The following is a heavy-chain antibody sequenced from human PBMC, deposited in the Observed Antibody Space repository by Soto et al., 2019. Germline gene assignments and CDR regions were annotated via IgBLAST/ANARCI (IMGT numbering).Heavy chain of an antibody. CDR3: TRDASRDSSARGWFDP. Sequence: GGSLRLSCAASGFTLRSFTMNWVRQAPGKGLEWVSTISSNSAYIYYTDALRGRFTISRDNAKNSLHLQMNSLRAEDTAVYYCTRDASRDSSARGWFDPWGPGTLVTVS. V-gene: IGHV3-21*01. D-gene: IGHD6-13*01. J-gene: IGHJ5*02. CDR1: GFTLRSFT. CDR2: ISSNSAYI.